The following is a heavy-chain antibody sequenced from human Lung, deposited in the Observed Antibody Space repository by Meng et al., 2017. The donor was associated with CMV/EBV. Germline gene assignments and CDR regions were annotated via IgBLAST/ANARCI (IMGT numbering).Heavy chain of an antibody. CDR1: GYTFTSYY. Sequence: ASVXVSCKASGYTFTSYYMHWVRQAPGQGLEWMGIINPSGGSTSYAQKFQGRVTMTRDTSTSTVYMELSSLRSEDTAVYYCARDLITIAAADNYYYYVMDVXGQGXTVTVSS. CDR3: ARDLITIAAADNYYYYVMDV. V-gene: IGHV1-46*01. CDR2: INPSGGST. J-gene: IGHJ6*02. D-gene: IGHD6-13*01.